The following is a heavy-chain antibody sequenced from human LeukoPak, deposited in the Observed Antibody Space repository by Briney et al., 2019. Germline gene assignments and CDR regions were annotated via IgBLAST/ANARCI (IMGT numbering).Heavy chain of an antibody. CDR2: ISYDGSNK. Sequence: TGGSLRLSCAASGFTFSSYAMHWVRQAPGKGLEWVAVISYDGSNKYYADSVKGRFTISRDNSKNTLYLQMNSLRAEDTAVYYCARDTYYDFWSGYYSGGLDYWGQGTLVTVSS. CDR1: GFTFSSYA. J-gene: IGHJ4*02. D-gene: IGHD3-3*01. CDR3: ARDTYYDFWSGYYSGGLDY. V-gene: IGHV3-30-3*01.